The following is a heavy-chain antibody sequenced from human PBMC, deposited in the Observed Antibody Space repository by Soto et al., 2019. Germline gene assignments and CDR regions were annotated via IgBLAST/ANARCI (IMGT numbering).Heavy chain of an antibody. CDR3: ASGTHLEGY. Sequence: EVQLLESGGGLVQPGGSLRLSCAASAFTFSIYAMSWVRQAPGKGLQWVSSISGSGASVHYADSVKGRFTISRDNSKNTLYLQMNSLRAEDTAVYYCASGTHLEGYWGQGTLVTVSS. V-gene: IGHV3-23*01. J-gene: IGHJ4*02. CDR1: AFTFSIYA. CDR2: ISGSGASV.